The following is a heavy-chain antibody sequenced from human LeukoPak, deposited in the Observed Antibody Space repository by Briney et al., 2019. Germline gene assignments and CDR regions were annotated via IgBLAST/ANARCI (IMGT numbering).Heavy chain of an antibody. V-gene: IGHV1-2*02. CDR3: ARDACSGSYCWFDP. CDR1: GYTFTGYY. Sequence: ASVKVSCKASGYTFTGYYMHWVRQAPGQGLEWMGWINPNSGGTNYAQKFQGRVTMTRDTSISTAYMELSRLRSDDTAVYYCARDACSGSYCWFDPWGQGTLVTVSS. J-gene: IGHJ5*02. CDR2: INPNSGGT. D-gene: IGHD1-26*01.